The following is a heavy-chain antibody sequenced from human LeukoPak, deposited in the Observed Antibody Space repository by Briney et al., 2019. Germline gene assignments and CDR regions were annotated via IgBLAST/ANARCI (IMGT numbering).Heavy chain of an antibody. CDR3: ARQGLGDCSSTSCHPYFDY. Sequence: GESLKISCKGSGYSSTSYWIGWVRQMPGKGLEWMGIMYPGDSDTRYGPSFQGRVTISADKSISTASLQWSSLKASDTTIYYCARQGLGDCSSTSCHPYFDYWGQRTLVTVSS. J-gene: IGHJ4*02. D-gene: IGHD2-2*01. CDR2: MYPGDSDT. V-gene: IGHV5-51*01. CDR1: GYSSTSYW.